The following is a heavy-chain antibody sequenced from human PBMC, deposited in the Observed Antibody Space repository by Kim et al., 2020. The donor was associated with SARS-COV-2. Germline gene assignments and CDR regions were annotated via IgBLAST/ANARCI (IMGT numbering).Heavy chain of an antibody. CDR2: ISTVGGII. CDR3: ARSGWGDY. CDR1: GFIFSDYY. Sequence: GGSLRLSCAASGFIFSDYYMNWIRQAPGKGLEWVSSISTVGGIIYYADSVKGRFTISRDNAKNSLYLQMNSLRAEDTAVYYCARSGWGDYWGQGTLVTVSS. V-gene: IGHV3-11*01. D-gene: IGHD3-16*01. J-gene: IGHJ4*02.